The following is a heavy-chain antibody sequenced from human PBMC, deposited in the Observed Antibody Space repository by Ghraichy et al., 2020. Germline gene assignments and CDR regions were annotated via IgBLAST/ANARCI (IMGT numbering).Heavy chain of an antibody. CDR1: GFTLSSYS. CDR2: ITSSSRFI. Sequence: GGSLRLSCVGSGFTLSSYSMNWVRQAPGKGLEWVSHITSSSRFISYADSVKGRITVSRDNAQNSVYLQMKSLRDEDTAVYYCARGSTVVRYYYYDGMDVWGQGTTVTVSS. V-gene: IGHV3-48*02. J-gene: IGHJ6*01. CDR3: ARGSTVVRYYYYDGMDV. D-gene: IGHD4-23*01.